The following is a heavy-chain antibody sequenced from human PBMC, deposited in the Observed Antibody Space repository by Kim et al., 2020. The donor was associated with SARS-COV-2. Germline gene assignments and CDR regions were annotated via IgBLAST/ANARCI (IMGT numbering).Heavy chain of an antibody. CDR3: AKDGSGGNHWIDP. CDR1: GFTFSSYA. CDR2: ILSGGGST. J-gene: IGHJ5*02. Sequence: GGSLRLSCAASGFTFSSYAMNWVRQAPGKGLEWVSTILSGGGSTYYADSVKGRFTVSRDNSRDTLYLQMNSLRADDTAIYYCAKDGSGGNHWIDPWGQGTLVTVSS. D-gene: IGHD1-26*01. V-gene: IGHV3-23*01.